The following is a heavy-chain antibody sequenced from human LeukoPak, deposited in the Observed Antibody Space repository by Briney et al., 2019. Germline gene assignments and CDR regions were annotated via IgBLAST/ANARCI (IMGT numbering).Heavy chain of an antibody. CDR2: IYYSGST. J-gene: IGHJ5*02. CDR1: GGSISSYY. CDR3: ARSGGGSGWYGNNWFDP. V-gene: IGHV4-59*01. D-gene: IGHD6-19*01. Sequence: SETLSLTCTVSGGSISSYYWSWIRQPPGKGLEWIGYIYYSGSTNYNPSLKSRVTISVDTSKNQLSLKLSSVTAADTAVYYCARSGGGSGWYGNNWFDPWGQGTLVTVSS.